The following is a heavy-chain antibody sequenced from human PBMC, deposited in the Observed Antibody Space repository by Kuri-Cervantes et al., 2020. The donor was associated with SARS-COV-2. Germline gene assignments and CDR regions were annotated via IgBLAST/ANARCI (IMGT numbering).Heavy chain of an antibody. D-gene: IGHD3/OR15-3a*01. V-gene: IGHV3-23*01. J-gene: IGHJ4*02. CDR3: ATVYTMGVSLD. CDR2: ISVPGGDT. CDR1: TFTFNNYA. Sequence: GESLKISCAASTFTFNNYALIWVRQAPGKGLEWVSSISVPGGDTNYADSVKGRFTISRDNSKDTLYLQMNSLRAEDTAVYYCATVYTMGVSLDRGQGTLVTVSS.